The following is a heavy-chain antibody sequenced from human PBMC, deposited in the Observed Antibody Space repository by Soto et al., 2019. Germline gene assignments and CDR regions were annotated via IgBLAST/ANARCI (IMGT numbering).Heavy chain of an antibody. V-gene: IGHV1-69*13. CDR3: ARDLPPDYDVSSGRQECAFDC. CDR1: GGTFSSYA. CDR2: IIPIFGTA. D-gene: IGHD3-22*01. Sequence: ASVKVSCKASGGTFSSYAISWVRQAPGQGLEWMGGIIPIFGTANYAQKFQGRVTITADESTSTAYMELSSLRSEDTAVYYCARDLPPDYDVSSGRQECAFDCWGQGTMVTV. J-gene: IGHJ3*01.